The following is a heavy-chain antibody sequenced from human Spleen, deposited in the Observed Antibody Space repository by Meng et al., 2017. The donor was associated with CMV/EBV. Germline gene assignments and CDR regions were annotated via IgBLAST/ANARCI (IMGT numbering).Heavy chain of an antibody. CDR1: GFTFGDYA. V-gene: IGHV3-21*01. Sequence: GESLKISCTASGFTFGDYAMSWVRQAPGKGLEWVSSISSSSSYIYYADSVKGRFTISRDNAKNSLYLQMNSLRAEDTAVYYCARDPYSSSSGVAYYWGQGTLVTVSS. J-gene: IGHJ4*02. D-gene: IGHD6-6*01. CDR2: ISSSSSYI. CDR3: ARDPYSSSSGVAYY.